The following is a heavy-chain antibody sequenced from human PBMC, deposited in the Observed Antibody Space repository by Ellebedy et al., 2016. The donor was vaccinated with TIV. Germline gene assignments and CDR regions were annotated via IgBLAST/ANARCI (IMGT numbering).Heavy chain of an antibody. V-gene: IGHV3-49*03. CDR1: GFTFGDYA. Sequence: GESLKISCPASGFTFGDYAMSWFRQAPGKGLEWVGFIRSNAYVGTTEYAASVKGTFTITRDDSKSIAYLHINSLKTEDTAVYYCTRSGSFDYWGQGTLVTVSS. CDR2: IRSNAYVGTT. D-gene: IGHD1-26*01. J-gene: IGHJ4*02. CDR3: TRSGSFDY.